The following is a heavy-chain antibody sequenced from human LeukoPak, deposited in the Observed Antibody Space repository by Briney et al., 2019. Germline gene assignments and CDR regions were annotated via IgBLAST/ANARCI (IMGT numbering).Heavy chain of an antibody. Sequence: GGSLRLSCAASGFTCSSYWMHWVRQAPAKGLVWVSRLNGDGSSTSYADSVKGRFTISRDNAKNTLYLQMNSLRAEDTAVYYCARDGYGSGSSPNNWFDPWGQGTLVTVSS. CDR2: LNGDGSST. CDR3: ARDGYGSGSSPNNWFDP. D-gene: IGHD3-10*01. V-gene: IGHV3-74*01. J-gene: IGHJ5*02. CDR1: GFTCSSYW.